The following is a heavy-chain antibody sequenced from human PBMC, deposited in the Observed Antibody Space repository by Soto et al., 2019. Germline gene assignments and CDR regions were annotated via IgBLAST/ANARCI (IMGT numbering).Heavy chain of an antibody. CDR3: QRSPEKVPPLSPRAFDS. CDR1: GDSFTSYG. Sequence: CCKGSGDSFTSYGIVLVRQMPGQGLEWMGIIYPGDSDTRYSPSFQGQVTISADKSISTAYLQWSSLKASDTAMYYCQRSPEKVPPLSPRAFDSSGPGTPVPVS. J-gene: IGHJ5*01. V-gene: IGHV5-51*01. CDR2: IYPGDSDT.